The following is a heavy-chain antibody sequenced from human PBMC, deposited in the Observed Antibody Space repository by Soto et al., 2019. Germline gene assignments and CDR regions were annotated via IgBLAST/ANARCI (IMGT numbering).Heavy chain of an antibody. V-gene: IGHV4-30-4*01. CDR1: GASISNPDYY. Sequence: QVQLQESGPGLVKPSQTLSLTCTVSGASISNPDYYWSWIRQPPGKVMEWIGSIFFHGETSFSASLESRLSMSVDTSQNQFSLSLRSVTAADTAVYFCAREGRLQSLDYWGQGTLVTVSS. CDR2: IFFHGET. D-gene: IGHD4-4*01. J-gene: IGHJ4*02. CDR3: AREGRLQSLDY.